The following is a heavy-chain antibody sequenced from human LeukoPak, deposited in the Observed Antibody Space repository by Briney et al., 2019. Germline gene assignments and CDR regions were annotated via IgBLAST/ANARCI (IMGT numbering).Heavy chain of an antibody. V-gene: IGHV4-39*07. D-gene: IGHD2-21*01. CDR2: IYYSGST. J-gene: IGHJ4*02. Sequence: LSETLSLTCTVSGGSISSSSYYWGWIRQPPGKGLEWIGSIYYSGSTYYNPSLKSRVTISVDTSKNQFSLKLSSVTAADTAVYYCARGVVIAPQTFDYWGQGTLVTVSS. CDR3: ARGVVIAPQTFDY. CDR1: GGSISSSSYY.